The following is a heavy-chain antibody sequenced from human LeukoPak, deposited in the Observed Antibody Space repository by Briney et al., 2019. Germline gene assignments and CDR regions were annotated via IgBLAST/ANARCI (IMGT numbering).Heavy chain of an antibody. CDR1: GFTFSSYW. Sequence: PGGSLRLSCAASGFTFSSYWMAWVRLAPGKGLEWVSAISGSGGSTYYADSVKGRFTISRDNSKNTLYLQMNSLRAEDTAVYYCAKGAHYDSSGYYGGYWGQGTLVTVSS. CDR3: AKGAHYDSSGYYGGY. J-gene: IGHJ4*02. CDR2: ISGSGGST. D-gene: IGHD3-22*01. V-gene: IGHV3-23*01.